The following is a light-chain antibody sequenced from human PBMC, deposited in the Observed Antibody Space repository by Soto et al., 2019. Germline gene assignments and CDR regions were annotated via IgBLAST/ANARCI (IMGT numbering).Light chain of an antibody. Sequence: QSVLTQPPSASGTPGQRVTISCSGASSNIGSNAVNWYQQLPGTAPQLLIYTNNQRPSGVPARFSGSKSGTSASLAITGLQSEDEADYPCAAWDDSLNALVFGGGTKLTVL. V-gene: IGLV1-44*01. J-gene: IGLJ3*02. CDR3: AAWDDSLNALV. CDR2: TNN. CDR1: SSNIGSNA.